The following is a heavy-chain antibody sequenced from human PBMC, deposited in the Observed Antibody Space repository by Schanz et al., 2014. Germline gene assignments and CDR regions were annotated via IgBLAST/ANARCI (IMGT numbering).Heavy chain of an antibody. J-gene: IGHJ4*02. CDR2: ISDSGTYT. D-gene: IGHD2-21*01. V-gene: IGHV3-11*05. CDR3: ARKSLVSAHYDS. Sequence: QVQVVQSGGGLVKPGGSLRLSCAASGFVFGDYYMTWIRQAPGKGLEWLSYISDSGTYTNYADSVKGRFTISRDNAKSSLYLQMNSLRVEDTAVYYCARKSLVSAHYDSWGQGTLVTVSS. CDR1: GFVFGDYY.